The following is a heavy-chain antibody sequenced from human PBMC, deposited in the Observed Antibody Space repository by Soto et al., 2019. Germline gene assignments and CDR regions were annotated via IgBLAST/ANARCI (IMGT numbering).Heavy chain of an antibody. D-gene: IGHD2-2*01. CDR1: GGTFSSYA. CDR2: IIPIFGTA. J-gene: IGHJ6*02. Sequence: QVELVQSGAEVKKPGSSVKVSCKASGGTFSSYAISWVRQAPGQGIEWMGGIIPIFGTANYAQKFQGRVTITADESPSTAYMELSSLSSEETAVYYCARHVPAAGYYYGMDVWGHGTTVTVSS. V-gene: IGHV1-69*12. CDR3: ARHVPAAGYYYGMDV.